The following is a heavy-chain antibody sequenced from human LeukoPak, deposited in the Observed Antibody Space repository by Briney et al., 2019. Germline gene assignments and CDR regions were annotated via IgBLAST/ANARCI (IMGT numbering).Heavy chain of an antibody. Sequence: GGSLRLSCAASGFTFSSYGMHWVRQAPGKGLEWVAVKSYDGSNKYYADSVKGRFTISRDNSKNTLYLQMNSLRAEDTAVYYCAKVTHYYYGMDVWGQGTTVTVSS. V-gene: IGHV3-30*18. CDR1: GFTFSSYG. CDR2: KSYDGSNK. J-gene: IGHJ6*02. CDR3: AKVTHYYYGMDV.